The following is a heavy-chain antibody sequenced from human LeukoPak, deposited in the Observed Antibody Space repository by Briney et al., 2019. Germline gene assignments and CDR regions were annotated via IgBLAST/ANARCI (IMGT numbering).Heavy chain of an antibody. CDR1: GASISSSSYY. Sequence: SETLSLTCTVSGASISSSSYYWGWIRQPPGKGLEWIGNIYYSGSTYHNPSLKSRVTVSVDTSRNQFSLKLSSVTAADTAVYYCATPSIAAPTDAFDIWGQGTMVTVSS. D-gene: IGHD6-6*01. CDR3: ATPSIAAPTDAFDI. V-gene: IGHV4-39*01. J-gene: IGHJ3*02. CDR2: IYYSGST.